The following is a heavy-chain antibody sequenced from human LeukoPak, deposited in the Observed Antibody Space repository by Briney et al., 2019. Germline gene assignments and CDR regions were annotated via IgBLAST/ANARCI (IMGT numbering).Heavy chain of an antibody. CDR2: INPSGGST. V-gene: IGHV1-46*01. CDR3: ARDKGMATTPEPQYYFDY. J-gene: IGHJ4*02. D-gene: IGHD5-24*01. Sequence: ASVKVSCKASGYTSTSYYMHWVRQAPGQGLEWMGIINPSGGSTSYAQKFQGRVTMTRDTSTSTVYMELSSLRSEDTAVYYCARDKGMATTPEPQYYFDYWGQGTLVTVSS. CDR1: GYTSTSYY.